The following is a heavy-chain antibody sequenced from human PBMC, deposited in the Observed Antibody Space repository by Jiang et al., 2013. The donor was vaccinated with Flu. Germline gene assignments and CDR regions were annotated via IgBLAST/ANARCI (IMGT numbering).Heavy chain of an antibody. CDR3: ARAGHDYSDYVLDY. Sequence: GPGLVKPSETLSLTCSVSGGSINSYYWSWIRQPPGKGLEWLGYIHFAGSTTYNPSLQSRVTISVDMSQNQFSLKLKSVTAADTAVYYCARAGHDYSDYVLDYWGQGTLVTVSS. J-gene: IGHJ4*02. CDR2: IHFAGST. CDR1: GGSINSYY. D-gene: IGHD4-11*01. V-gene: IGHV4-59*01.